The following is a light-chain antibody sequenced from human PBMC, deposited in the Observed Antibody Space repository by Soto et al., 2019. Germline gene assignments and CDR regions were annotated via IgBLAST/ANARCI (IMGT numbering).Light chain of an antibody. Sequence: DIQMTQSPSTLSASVGDRVTITCRASQSINNWLAWYQQKPGKAPKVLIYRASGLESGVPSRFSGSGSGTEFTLTISSLQPDDFATYYCQQYTTYPWTFGQGTKVEI. V-gene: IGKV1-5*03. CDR3: QQYTTYPWT. J-gene: IGKJ1*01. CDR1: QSINNW. CDR2: RAS.